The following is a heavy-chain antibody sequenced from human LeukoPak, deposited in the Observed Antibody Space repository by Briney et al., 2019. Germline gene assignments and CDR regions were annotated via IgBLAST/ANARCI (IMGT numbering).Heavy chain of an antibody. CDR1: GGSISSSNW. CDR2: IYHSGST. D-gene: IGHD6-13*01. Sequence: SGTLTLTCAVSGGSISSSNWWSWVRQPPGKGLEWIGEIYHSGSTNYNPSLKSRVTISVDKSKNEFSLKLSSVTAADTAVYYCARGRVAAAGTLDYWGQGTLVTVSS. V-gene: IGHV4-4*02. J-gene: IGHJ4*02. CDR3: ARGRVAAAGTLDY.